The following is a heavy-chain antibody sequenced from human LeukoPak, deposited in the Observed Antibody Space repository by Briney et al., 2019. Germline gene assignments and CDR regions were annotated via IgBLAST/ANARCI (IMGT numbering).Heavy chain of an antibody. D-gene: IGHD5-18*01. J-gene: IGHJ6*02. CDR1: GYTFASYG. Sequence: GASVKVSCEASGYTFASYGISWLRQAPGQGLEWVGWVSAYNGNTKYAQKVQGRVSMTTDTSTSTAYMELRSLRSDDTALYYCARVSCGYNCHYGMDVWGQGTTVTVSS. CDR3: ARVSCGYNCHYGMDV. CDR2: VSAYNGNT. V-gene: IGHV1-18*01.